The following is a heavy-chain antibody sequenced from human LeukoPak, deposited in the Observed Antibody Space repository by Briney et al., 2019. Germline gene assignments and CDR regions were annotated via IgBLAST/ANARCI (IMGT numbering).Heavy chain of an antibody. CDR1: GGSISSSSYY. D-gene: IGHD3-10*01. CDR3: AKESSLLISSVYYYYYYYMDV. J-gene: IGHJ6*03. V-gene: IGHV4-39*07. CDR2: IDYRGST. Sequence: SETLSLTCTVSGGSISSSSYYWGWIRQPPGKGLEWIGSIDYRGSTYYNPSLKSRVTISVDTSKNQFSLKLSSVTAEDTAVYYCAKESSLLISSVYYYYYYYMDVWGKGTTVTVSS.